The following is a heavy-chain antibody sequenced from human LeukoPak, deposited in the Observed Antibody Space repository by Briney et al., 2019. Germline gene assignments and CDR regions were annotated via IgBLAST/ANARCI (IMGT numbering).Heavy chain of an antibody. D-gene: IGHD3-3*01. V-gene: IGHV4-59*01. CDR2: IYYSGST. Sequence: SETLSLTCTVSGDSISSYYRSWIRQPPGKGLEWIGYIYYSGSTNYNPSLKSRVTISVDTSKNQFSLKLSSVTAADTAVYYCARGPMYYDFWSGYYTRFDYWGQGNLVTVSS. J-gene: IGHJ4*02. CDR3: ARGPMYYDFWSGYYTRFDY. CDR1: GDSISSYY.